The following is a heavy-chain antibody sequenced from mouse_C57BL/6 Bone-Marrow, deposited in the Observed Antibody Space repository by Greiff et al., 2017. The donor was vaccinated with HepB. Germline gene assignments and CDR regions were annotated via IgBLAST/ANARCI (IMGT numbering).Heavy chain of an antibody. D-gene: IGHD2-3*01. CDR1: GYTFTNYW. Sequence: VQLQQSGAELVRPGTSVKMSCKASGYTFTNYWIGWAKQRPGHGLEWIGDIYPGGGYTNYNEKFKGKATLTADKSSSTAYMQFSSLTSEDSAIYYCARMGGYDGYDGGAMDYWGQGTSVTVSS. CDR2: IYPGGGYT. V-gene: IGHV1-63*01. J-gene: IGHJ4*01. CDR3: ARMGGYDGYDGGAMDY.